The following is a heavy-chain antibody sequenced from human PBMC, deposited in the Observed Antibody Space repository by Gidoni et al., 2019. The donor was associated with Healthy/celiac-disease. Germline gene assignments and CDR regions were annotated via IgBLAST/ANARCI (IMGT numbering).Heavy chain of an antibody. CDR2: ISSSSSYT. D-gene: IGHD5-18*01. J-gene: IGHJ3*02. CDR3: ARGGGYSYGYAFDI. V-gene: IGHV3-11*06. CDR1: GFPLSDYY. Sequence: QVQLVESGGGLVKPGGSLSLPCAASGFPLSDYYMSWIRQAPGKGLEWVSYISSSSSYTNYADSVKGRFTISRDNAKNSLYLQMNSLRAEDTAVYYCARGGGYSYGYAFDIWGQGTMVTVSS.